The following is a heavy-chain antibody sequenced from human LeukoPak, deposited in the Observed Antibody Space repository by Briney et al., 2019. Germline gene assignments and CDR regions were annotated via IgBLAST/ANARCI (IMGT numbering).Heavy chain of an antibody. J-gene: IGHJ4*02. V-gene: IGHV4-4*07. D-gene: IGHD3-10*01. CDR1: GVSTSSGY. Sequence: PSETLSLTCTLSGVSTSSGYWSWLRQPAGQGLEWMGRISTSVPTYYNPSLKSRVTMSPDTSENQVSLKVNSVTAADTAVYYCARGYGSGSYSTGGQGTLVTVSS. CDR3: ARGYGSGSYST. CDR2: ISTSVPT.